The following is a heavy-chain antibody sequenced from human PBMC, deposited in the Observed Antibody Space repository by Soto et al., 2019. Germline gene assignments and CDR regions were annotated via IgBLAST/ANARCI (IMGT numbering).Heavy chain of an antibody. J-gene: IGHJ4*02. CDR3: ATVRRSTTIFDY. CDR1: GYTLTGLS. Sequence: ASVKVSCKVSGYTLTGLSMHWVRQAPGKGLEWMGGFDPEDGETIYAQKFQGRVTMTEDTSTDTAYMELSSLRSEDTAVYYCATVRRSTTIFDYWGQGTLVTVSS. CDR2: FDPEDGET. D-gene: IGHD3-3*01. V-gene: IGHV1-24*01.